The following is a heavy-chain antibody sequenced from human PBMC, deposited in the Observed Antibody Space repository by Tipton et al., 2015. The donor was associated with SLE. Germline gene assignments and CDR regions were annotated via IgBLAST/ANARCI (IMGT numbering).Heavy chain of an antibody. V-gene: IGHV4-59*11. Sequence: TLSLTCTVSGGSISTHYWSWIRQPPGKGLEWIGYIYFTGSTNYDPSLKGRVTISVDTSKKQFSLKLSSVTAADTAVYYCARVRPPLSIFGVVKGTDYYYMDVWGKGTTVTVSS. CDR1: GGSISTHY. CDR3: ARVRPPLSIFGVVKGTDYYYMDV. J-gene: IGHJ6*03. D-gene: IGHD3-3*01. CDR2: IYFTGST.